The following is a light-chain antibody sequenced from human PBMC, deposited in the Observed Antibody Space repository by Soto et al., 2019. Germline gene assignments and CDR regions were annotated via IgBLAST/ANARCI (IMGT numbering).Light chain of an antibody. V-gene: IGKV3-15*01. Sequence: EVVMTQSPATLSVSLGERATLSCRASQSVNSNLAWYQQKPGQAPRLLVYDASTRATGIPARFSGSGSGTEFTLTISSLQSEDLAIYYCQQYFNWWTFGQGTKVDIK. J-gene: IGKJ1*01. CDR2: DAS. CDR3: QQYFNWWT. CDR1: QSVNSN.